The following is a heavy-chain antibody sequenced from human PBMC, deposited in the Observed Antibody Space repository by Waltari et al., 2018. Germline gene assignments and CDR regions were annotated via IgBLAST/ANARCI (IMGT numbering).Heavy chain of an antibody. V-gene: IGHV4-34*02. CDR3: ARSAAIVVRGRYFQY. Sequence: QVQLQQWGAGLLKPSETLSLSCAAHGGSFSAYYWNWIRQAPGKGLEWIGEINDRGTTNYNPSLKSRVTISVDTSRNQVSLTLTSVTAADTGLYYCARSAAIVVRGRYFQYWGQGTLVTVSP. D-gene: IGHD3-10*01. J-gene: IGHJ1*01. CDR1: GGSFSAYY. CDR2: INDRGTT.